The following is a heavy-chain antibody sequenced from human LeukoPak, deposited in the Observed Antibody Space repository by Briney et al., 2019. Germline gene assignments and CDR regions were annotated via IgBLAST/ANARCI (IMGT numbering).Heavy chain of an antibody. Sequence: PGGSLRLSCAASGFTFSSYSMNWVRQAPGKGLEWVSYISSSSSTIYYADSVKGRFTISRGNAKNSLYLQMNSLRAEDTAVYYCARQDATTTPGGYFDYWGQGTLVSVSS. CDR1: GFTFSSYS. J-gene: IGHJ4*02. D-gene: IGHD4-17*01. CDR3: ARQDATTTPGGYFDY. CDR2: ISSSSSTI. V-gene: IGHV3-48*04.